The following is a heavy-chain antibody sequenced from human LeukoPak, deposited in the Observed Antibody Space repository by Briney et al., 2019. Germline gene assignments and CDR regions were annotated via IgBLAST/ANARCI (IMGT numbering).Heavy chain of an antibody. V-gene: IGHV1-46*01. Sequence: ASVKVSCKASGYTFTSNYIHWVRQAPGQGLEWMGMIYPRDGSTGYAQKFQGRVTVTRDTSTSTVHMELSGLRSEDTVVYYCARDQEGFDYWGQGTLVTVSS. CDR2: IYPRDGST. J-gene: IGHJ4*02. CDR1: GYTFTSNY. CDR3: ARDQEGFDY.